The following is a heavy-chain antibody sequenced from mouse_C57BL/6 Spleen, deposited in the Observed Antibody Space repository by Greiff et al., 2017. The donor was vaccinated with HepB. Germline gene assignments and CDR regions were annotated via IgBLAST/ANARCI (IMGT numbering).Heavy chain of an antibody. Sequence: VQLQQSGAELMKPGASVKLSCKATGYTFTGYWIEWVKQRPGHGLEWIGEILPGSGSTNYNEKFKGKATFTADTSSNTAYMQLSSLTTEDSAIYYGARSGTWTAQAACFAYWGQGTLVTVSA. CDR3: ARSGTWTAQAACFAY. CDR1: GYTFTGYW. J-gene: IGHJ3*01. D-gene: IGHD3-2*02. CDR2: ILPGSGST. V-gene: IGHV1-9*01.